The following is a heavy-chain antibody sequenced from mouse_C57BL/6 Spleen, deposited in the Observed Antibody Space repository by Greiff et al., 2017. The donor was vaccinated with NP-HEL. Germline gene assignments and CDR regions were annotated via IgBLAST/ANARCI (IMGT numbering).Heavy chain of an antibody. Sequence: DVKLVESGGGLVKPGGSLKLSCAASGFTFSDYGMHWVRQAPEKGLEWVAYISSGSSTIYYADTVKGRFTISRDNAKNTLFLQMTSLRSEDTAMYYCARPNYDYDRAMDYWGQGTSVTVSS. J-gene: IGHJ4*01. V-gene: IGHV5-17*01. CDR1: GFTFSDYG. D-gene: IGHD2-4*01. CDR2: ISSGSSTI. CDR3: ARPNYDYDRAMDY.